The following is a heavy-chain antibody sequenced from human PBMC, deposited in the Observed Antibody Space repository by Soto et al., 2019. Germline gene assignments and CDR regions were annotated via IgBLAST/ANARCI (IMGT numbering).Heavy chain of an antibody. CDR1: GDSITRTTYF. V-gene: IGHV4-39*01. Sequence: SETLSLTCTLSGDSITRTTYFWAWIRQPPGKGLEWIGSIYYSGRAYFNPSLTSRVSISVDRSKNQFSLKMTSVTAADTAVYYCAKNLPKTGRFYYWGQGTLVTVS. CDR3: AKNLPKTGRFYY. CDR2: IYYSGRA. D-gene: IGHD3-16*01. J-gene: IGHJ4*02.